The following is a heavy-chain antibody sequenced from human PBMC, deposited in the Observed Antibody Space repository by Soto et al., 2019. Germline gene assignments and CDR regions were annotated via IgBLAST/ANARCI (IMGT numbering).Heavy chain of an antibody. Sequence: QVQLVQSGAEVKKPGSSVKVSCKAPGGTFSSYAISWVRQAPGQGLEWMGGIIPIFGTANYAQKFQGRVTITADESTSTGYRELSSLRSEDTAVYYCARSQGGSSSLDIYYYYYYGMDVWGQGTTVTVS. V-gene: IGHV1-69*01. CDR3: ARSQGGSSSLDIYYYYYYGMDV. CDR2: IIPIFGTA. J-gene: IGHJ6*02. CDR1: GGTFSSYA. D-gene: IGHD2-15*01.